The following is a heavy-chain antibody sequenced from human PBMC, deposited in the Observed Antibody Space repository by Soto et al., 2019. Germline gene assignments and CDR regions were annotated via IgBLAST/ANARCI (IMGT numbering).Heavy chain of an antibody. V-gene: IGHV3-30*18. CDR3: AKERDIVVVVAPLDY. CDR2: ISYDGSNK. Sequence: GGSLRLSCAASGFTFSSYGMHWVRQAPGKGLEWAAVISYDGSNKYYADSVKGRFTISRGNSKNTLYLQMNSLRAEDTAVYYCAKERDIVVVVAPLDYWGQGTLVTVSS. CDR1: GFTFSSYG. D-gene: IGHD2-15*01. J-gene: IGHJ4*02.